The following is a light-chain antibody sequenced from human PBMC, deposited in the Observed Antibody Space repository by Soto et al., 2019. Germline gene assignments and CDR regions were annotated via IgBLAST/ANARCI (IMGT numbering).Light chain of an antibody. CDR2: GGS. J-gene: IGKJ4*01. Sequence: EMVLTQSPGTLSLSPGERATLSCRASQSVSNNFLAWYQQKPGQAPRLFIFGGSSRATGIPDRFSGSGSGIDFTLSISRLEPEDFAVYYCHQYSSSPLTFVGGTMVEIK. CDR3: HQYSSSPLT. CDR1: QSVSNNF. V-gene: IGKV3-20*01.